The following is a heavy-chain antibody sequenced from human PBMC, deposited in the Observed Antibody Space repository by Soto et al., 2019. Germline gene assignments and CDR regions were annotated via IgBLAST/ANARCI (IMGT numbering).Heavy chain of an antibody. Sequence: QLQLQESGPGLVKPSETLSLTCSVSGDSLSAGPYHWGWIRQPPGKGLEWIGNVYNSGSTSYSPSLKSRVTISVDTSKTQFSLRLTSVTAADTAVYFCARHPPYRPLDFWGQGTLVTVSS. D-gene: IGHD3-16*02. CDR2: VYNSGST. CDR3: ARHPPYRPLDF. CDR1: GDSLSAGPYH. J-gene: IGHJ4*02. V-gene: IGHV4-39*01.